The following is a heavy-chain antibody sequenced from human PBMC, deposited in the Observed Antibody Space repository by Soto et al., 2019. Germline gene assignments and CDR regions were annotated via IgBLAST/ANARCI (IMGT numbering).Heavy chain of an antibody. CDR3: ARDRQTYYFDY. Sequence: QVQLVQSGAEVKKPGSSVKVSCKASGGTFSSYAISWVRQAPGQGLEWMGGIIPIFGTANYAQKFQGRVTITADESTSTAYRELSSLRSEDTAVYSCARDRQTYYFDYWGQGTLVTVSS. CDR1: GGTFSSYA. J-gene: IGHJ4*02. V-gene: IGHV1-69*01. CDR2: IIPIFGTA.